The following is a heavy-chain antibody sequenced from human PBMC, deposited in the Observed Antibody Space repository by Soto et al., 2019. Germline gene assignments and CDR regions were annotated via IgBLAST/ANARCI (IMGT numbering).Heavy chain of an antibody. CDR2: INSDGSST. D-gene: IGHD1-26*01. Sequence: EVQLVESGGGLVQPGGSLRLSCAASGFTFSSYWMHWVRQAPGKGLVWVSRINSDGSSTSYADSVKGRFTISRDNAKNTLYLKMNSLRAEDTAVYYCARDTTITGHDAFDIWGQGTMVTVSS. V-gene: IGHV3-74*01. CDR1: GFTFSSYW. CDR3: ARDTTITGHDAFDI. J-gene: IGHJ3*02.